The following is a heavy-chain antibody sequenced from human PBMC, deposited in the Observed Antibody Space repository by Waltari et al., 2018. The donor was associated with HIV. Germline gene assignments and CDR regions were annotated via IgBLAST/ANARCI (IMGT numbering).Heavy chain of an antibody. V-gene: IGHV3-7*01. Sequence: EVRLVESGGGWVKPGGSLTLTCEPSGFTFSLSWLSCVRQATGKGREWVANINQAGTERHYVDSVRGRFTISRDNGKRSSFLQMNSLSVEDTAVYYCATTHGSGDFDNDFDYWGQGTLV. D-gene: IGHD3-10*01. CDR1: GFTFSLSW. CDR3: ATTHGSGDFDNDFDY. CDR2: INQAGTER. J-gene: IGHJ4*02.